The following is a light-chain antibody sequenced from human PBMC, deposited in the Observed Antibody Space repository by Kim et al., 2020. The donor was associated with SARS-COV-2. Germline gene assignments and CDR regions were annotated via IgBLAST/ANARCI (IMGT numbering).Light chain of an antibody. CDR2: KDS. CDR1: VLAKKY. Sequence: SYELTQPSSVSVSPGQTARITCSGDVLAKKYARWFQQKPGQAPVLVIYKDSERPSGIPERFSGSSSGTTVTLTISRAQVEDEADYYCYSAADDNLGVFGGGTQLTVL. V-gene: IGLV3-27*01. CDR3: YSAADDNLGV. J-gene: IGLJ2*01.